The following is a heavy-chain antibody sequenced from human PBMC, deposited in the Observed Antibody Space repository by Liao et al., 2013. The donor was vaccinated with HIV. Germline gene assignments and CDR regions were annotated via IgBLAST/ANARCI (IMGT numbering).Heavy chain of an antibody. V-gene: IGHV4-34*01. CDR2: ISHSGST. D-gene: IGHD6-19*01. Sequence: QVPLQQWGAGLLKPSETLSLTCAVYGGSFSGNVWSWIRQTPGKGMEWIGEISHSGSTNYNPSLKSRVTISGDISLRLKSVTAADTAVYYCARVRQWLASGGEALDIWGHGTLVTVSS. CDR1: GGSFSGNV. J-gene: IGHJ3*02. CDR3: ARVRQWLASGGEALDI.